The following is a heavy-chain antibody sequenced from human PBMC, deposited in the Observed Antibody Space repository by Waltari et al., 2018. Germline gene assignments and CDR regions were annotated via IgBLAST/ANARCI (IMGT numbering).Heavy chain of an antibody. V-gene: IGHV3-7*01. CDR1: GFTFSSYW. CDR3: ARDLWDYDSSGYYRYFDY. D-gene: IGHD3-22*01. Sequence: EVQLVESGGGLVQPGGSLRLSCAASGFTFSSYWMSWVRQAPGKGLEWVANIKQDGSEKYDVDSVKGRFTICRDNAKNSLYMQVNSLRAEDTAVYYCARDLWDYDSSGYYRYFDYWGQGTLVTVSS. J-gene: IGHJ4*02. CDR2: IKQDGSEK.